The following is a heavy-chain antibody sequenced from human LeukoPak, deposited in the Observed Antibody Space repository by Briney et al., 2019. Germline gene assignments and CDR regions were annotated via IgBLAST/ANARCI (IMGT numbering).Heavy chain of an antibody. Sequence: VASVKVSRKASGGTFSSYAISWVRQAPGQGLEWMGRIIPILGIANYAQKFQGRVTITADKSTSTAYMELSSLRSEDTAVYYCARVFTVTTAANWFDPWGQGTLVTVSS. D-gene: IGHD4-17*01. J-gene: IGHJ5*02. V-gene: IGHV1-69*04. CDR3: ARVFTVTTAANWFDP. CDR1: GGTFSSYA. CDR2: IIPILGIA.